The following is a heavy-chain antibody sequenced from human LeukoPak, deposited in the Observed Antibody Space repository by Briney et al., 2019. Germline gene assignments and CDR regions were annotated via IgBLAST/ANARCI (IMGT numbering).Heavy chain of an antibody. Sequence: PSETLSLTCSVPGASINGYFWNWVRQTPDKGLEWIGYVSHTGAPTSNPTLKSRVSITIDTSKSQISLTMTSVTAADSALYYCARDRRGSFYTFDLWGPGTIVSVS. CDR1: GASINGYF. CDR2: VSHTGAP. J-gene: IGHJ3*01. CDR3: ARDRRGSFYTFDL. D-gene: IGHD1-26*01. V-gene: IGHV4-59*01.